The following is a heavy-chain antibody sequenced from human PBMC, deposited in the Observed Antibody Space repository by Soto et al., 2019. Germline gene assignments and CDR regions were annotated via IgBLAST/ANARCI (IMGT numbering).Heavy chain of an antibody. V-gene: IGHV3-30-3*01. J-gene: IGHJ6*02. CDR1: GFTFSSYA. D-gene: IGHD4-4*01. CDR3: ARGFPDRFLSNYFYYYGMDV. CDR2: ISYDGSNK. Sequence: GGSLRLSCAASGFTFSSYAMHWVRQAPGKGLEWVAVISYDGSNKYYADSVKGRFTISRDNSKNTLYLQMNSLRAEDTAVYYCARGFPDRFLSNYFYYYGMDVWGQGTTVTVSS.